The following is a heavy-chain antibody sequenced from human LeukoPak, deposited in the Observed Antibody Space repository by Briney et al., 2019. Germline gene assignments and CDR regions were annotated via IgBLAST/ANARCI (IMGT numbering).Heavy chain of an antibody. D-gene: IGHD3-10*01. CDR2: SHNDGNSV. CDR1: GFTFNRYW. Sequence: GGSLRLSCAASGFTFNRYWMHWVRQVPGKEVVWVSHSHNDGNSVSYAESVKGRFTVSRDNAKNTLYLQMTRLRAEDTAVYYCVRRNYGYDYWGQGTLVTVSS. V-gene: IGHV3-74*01. J-gene: IGHJ4*02. CDR3: VRRNYGYDY.